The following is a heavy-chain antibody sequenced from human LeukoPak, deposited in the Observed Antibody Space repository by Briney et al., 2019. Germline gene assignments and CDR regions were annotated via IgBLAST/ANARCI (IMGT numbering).Heavy chain of an antibody. Sequence: PSETLSLTCAVYGGSFSGYYWSWIRQPPGKGLEWIGEINHSGSTNYNPSLKSRVTISVDTSKNQFSLKLSSVTAADTAVYYCARGRPLHYNRISYYGMDVWGQGTTVTVSS. D-gene: IGHD3-10*01. J-gene: IGHJ6*02. CDR2: INHSGST. V-gene: IGHV4-34*01. CDR1: GGSFSGYY. CDR3: ARGRPLHYNRISYYGMDV.